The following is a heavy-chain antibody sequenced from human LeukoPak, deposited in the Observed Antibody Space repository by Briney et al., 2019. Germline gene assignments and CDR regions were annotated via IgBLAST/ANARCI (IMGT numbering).Heavy chain of an antibody. D-gene: IGHD2-15*01. CDR2: ISSSGSTI. J-gene: IGHJ4*02. CDR3: ALLAYCSGGNCYTFDY. Sequence: AGGSLRLSCAASGFTFSDYYMSWIRQAPGKGLKWVSYISSSGSTIYYADSVKGRFTISRDNAKNSLYLQMNSLRDEDTAVYYCALLAYCSGGNCYTFDYWGQGALVTVSS. CDR1: GFTFSDYY. V-gene: IGHV3-11*04.